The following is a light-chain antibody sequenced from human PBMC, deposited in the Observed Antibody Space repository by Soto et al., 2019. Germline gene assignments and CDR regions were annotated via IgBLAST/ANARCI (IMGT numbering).Light chain of an antibody. CDR1: QSVSSN. J-gene: IGKJ1*01. Sequence: EIVMTQSPATLSVSPGETATLSCRASQSVSSNLAWYQQKPGQAPRLLIYGASTRATGIPARFSGSGSGTKFTLTISSLQSEDFAVDYCQQYNNWPPWTFGQGTKVEIK. CDR2: GAS. V-gene: IGKV3-15*01. CDR3: QQYNNWPPWT.